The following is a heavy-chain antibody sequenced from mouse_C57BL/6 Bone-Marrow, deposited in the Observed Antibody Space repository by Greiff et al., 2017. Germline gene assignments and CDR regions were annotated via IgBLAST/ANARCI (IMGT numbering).Heavy chain of an antibody. V-gene: IGHV1-52*01. CDR1: GYTFTSYW. CDR2: IDPSDSET. D-gene: IGHD2-12*01. CDR3: ARRDYYRGYFDY. J-gene: IGHJ2*01. Sequence: QVQLQQPGAELVRPGSSVKLSCKASGYTFTSYWMHWVKQRPIQGLEWIGNIDPSDSETHYNQKFKDKATLTVDKSSSTAYMQLSSLTSEDSAVYYSARRDYYRGYFDYWGQGTTLTVSS.